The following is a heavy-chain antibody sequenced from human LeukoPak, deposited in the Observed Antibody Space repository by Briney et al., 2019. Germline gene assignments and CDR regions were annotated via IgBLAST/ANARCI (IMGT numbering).Heavy chain of an antibody. D-gene: IGHD7-27*01. CDR3: ARSSPLTGEGDY. Sequence: ASVKVSCKASGGTFSSYAISWVRQAPGQGLEWMGGIIPIFGTANYAQKFQGRVTITADESTSTAYMELSSLRSEDTAVYYCARSSPLTGEGDYWGQGTLVTVSS. CDR1: GGTFSSYA. J-gene: IGHJ4*02. V-gene: IGHV1-69*13. CDR2: IIPIFGTA.